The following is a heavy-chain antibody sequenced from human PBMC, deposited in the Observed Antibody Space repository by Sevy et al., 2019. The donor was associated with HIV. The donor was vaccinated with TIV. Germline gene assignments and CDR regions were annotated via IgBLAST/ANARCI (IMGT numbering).Heavy chain of an antibody. Sequence: GSLRLSCAASGFTFSSYAMHWVRQAPGKGLEWVALISYSGTNKYYADSVKGRFTISRDDSKNTAYLQMNNLRTDDTAVYYCARVAVEYCTDDCYHRFDYWGQGTQVTVSS. V-gene: IGHV3-30-3*01. CDR2: ISYSGTNK. J-gene: IGHJ4*02. D-gene: IGHD2-21*02. CDR3: ARVAVEYCTDDCYHRFDY. CDR1: GFTFSSYA.